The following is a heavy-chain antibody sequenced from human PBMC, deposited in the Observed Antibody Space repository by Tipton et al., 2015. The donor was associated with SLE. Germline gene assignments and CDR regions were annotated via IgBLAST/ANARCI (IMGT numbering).Heavy chain of an antibody. D-gene: IGHD3-22*01. Sequence: SLRLSCAASGFTFSSYWMSWVRQAPGEGLEWVANIKQDGSEKYYVDSVKGRFTISRDNAKNSLYLQMNSLRAEDTAVYYCASDSCYYDSSGYCPFDYWGQGTLVTVSS. CDR3: ASDSCYYDSSGYCPFDY. CDR2: IKQDGSEK. V-gene: IGHV3-7*01. J-gene: IGHJ4*02. CDR1: GFTFSSYW.